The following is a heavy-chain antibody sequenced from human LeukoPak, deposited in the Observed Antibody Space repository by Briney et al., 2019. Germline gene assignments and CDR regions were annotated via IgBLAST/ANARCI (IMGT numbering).Heavy chain of an antibody. CDR3: ARNYDSSGYYYVYAFDI. Sequence: SVKVSCKACGGTFSSYAISWVRQAPGQGLEWMGGIIPIFGTANYAQKFQGRVTITADESTSAAYMELSSLRSEDTAVYYCARNYDSSGYYYVYAFDIWGQGTMVTVSS. V-gene: IGHV1-69*13. J-gene: IGHJ3*02. CDR1: GGTFSSYA. D-gene: IGHD3-22*01. CDR2: IIPIFGTA.